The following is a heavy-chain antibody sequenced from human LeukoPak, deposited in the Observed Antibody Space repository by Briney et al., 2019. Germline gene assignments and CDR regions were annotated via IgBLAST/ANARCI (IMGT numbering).Heavy chain of an antibody. Sequence: PGGSLRLSCAASCFTFSSYSMNWLRQAPGKGLEWVSYISSSSTIHYADSVKGRFTISRDNAKNSLYLQMNSLRDEDTAVYYCARDVGRGYYFDYWGQGTLVTVSS. CDR1: CFTFSSYS. D-gene: IGHD3-10*01. CDR3: ARDVGRGYYFDY. V-gene: IGHV3-48*02. J-gene: IGHJ4*02. CDR2: ISSSSTI.